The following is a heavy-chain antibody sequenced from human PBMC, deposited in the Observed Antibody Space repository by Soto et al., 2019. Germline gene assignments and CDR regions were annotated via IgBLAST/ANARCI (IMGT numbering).Heavy chain of an antibody. D-gene: IGHD3-22*01. Sequence: EVQLVESGGGLVQPGGSLRLSCAASGFTVSGNYMSWVRQAPGKGLEWVSVIYSDDTTYYADSVKGRFTISRDNSKNTRYLQMNSLRAEDTAVYYCARNGDSSDYRGWFDPWGQGTLVTVSS. CDR3: ARNGDSSDYRGWFDP. CDR2: IYSDDTT. V-gene: IGHV3-66*01. CDR1: GFTVSGNY. J-gene: IGHJ5*02.